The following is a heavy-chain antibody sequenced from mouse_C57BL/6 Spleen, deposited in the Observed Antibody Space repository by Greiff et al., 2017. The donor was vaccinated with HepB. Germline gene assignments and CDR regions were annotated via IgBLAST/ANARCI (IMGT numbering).Heavy chain of an antibody. CDR1: GYTFTDYE. CDR3: TRQFITTYYYAMDY. D-gene: IGHD1-1*01. CDR2: IDPETGGT. Sequence: VQLQQSGAELVRPGASVTLSCKASGYTFTDYEMHWVKQTPVHGLEWIGAIDPETGGTAYNQKFKGKAILTADKSSSTAYMELRSLTFEDSAVYYCTRQFITTYYYAMDYWGQGTSVTVSS. V-gene: IGHV1-15*01. J-gene: IGHJ4*01.